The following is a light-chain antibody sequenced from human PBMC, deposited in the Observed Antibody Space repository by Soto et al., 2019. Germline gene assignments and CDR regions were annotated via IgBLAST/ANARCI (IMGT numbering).Light chain of an antibody. CDR2: DVS. V-gene: IGKV3-11*01. CDR3: QQRGNWPRT. J-gene: IGKJ2*01. Sequence: EIVLTQSPATLSLSPGDTATLSCRASRSVSSYLAWYQQKPGQAPRLLIYDVSNRATGIPARFSGSGSGTDFTLTIGSLEPEDCAVYYCQQRGNWPRTFGQGTKVEIK. CDR1: RSVSSY.